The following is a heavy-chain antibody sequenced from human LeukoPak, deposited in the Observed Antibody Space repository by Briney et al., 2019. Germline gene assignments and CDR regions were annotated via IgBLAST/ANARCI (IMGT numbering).Heavy chain of an antibody. J-gene: IGHJ4*02. CDR1: GGSISSYY. CDR2: IYTSAST. D-gene: IGHD1-26*01. Sequence: SETLSLTCTVSGGSISSYYWSWIRQPPGKGLEWIGYIYTSASTNYNPSLKSRVTISVDTSKNQFSLKLSSVTAADTAVYYCARTDSGSIYFDYWGQGTLVTVSS. CDR3: ARTDSGSIYFDY. V-gene: IGHV4-4*09.